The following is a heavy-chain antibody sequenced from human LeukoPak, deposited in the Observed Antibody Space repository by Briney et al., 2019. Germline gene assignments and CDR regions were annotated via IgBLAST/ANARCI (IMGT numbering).Heavy chain of an antibody. J-gene: IGHJ4*02. Sequence: SSETLSLTCTVSGGSISSYCWSWIRQPPGKGLEWIGYIFYSGSTNYNPSLKSRVTISVDTSKNQFSLKLSSVTAADTAVYYCVRSDDFWSGYYGYWGQGTLVTVSS. CDR3: VRSDDFWSGYYGY. D-gene: IGHD3-3*01. V-gene: IGHV4-59*01. CDR1: GGSISSYC. CDR2: IFYSGST.